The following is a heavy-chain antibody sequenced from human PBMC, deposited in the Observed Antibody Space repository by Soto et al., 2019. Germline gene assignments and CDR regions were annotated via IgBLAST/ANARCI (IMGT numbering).Heavy chain of an antibody. J-gene: IGHJ6*02. D-gene: IGHD3-3*01. CDR1: GGTFSSYA. V-gene: IGHV1-69*06. Sequence: ASVKVSCKASGGTFSSYAISWVRQAPGQGLEWMGGIIPIFGTANYAQKFQGRVTITADKSTSTAYMELSSLRSEDTAVYYCARAYSVFGVLGGGMDVWGQGTTVTVSS. CDR2: IIPIFGTA. CDR3: ARAYSVFGVLGGGMDV.